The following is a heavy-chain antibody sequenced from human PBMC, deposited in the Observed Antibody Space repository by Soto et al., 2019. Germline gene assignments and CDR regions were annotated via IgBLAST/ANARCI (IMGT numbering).Heavy chain of an antibody. CDR1: GFTFSNYG. CDR2: ISYDGSNK. V-gene: IGHV3-30*18. J-gene: IGHJ3*02. Sequence: QGQLVESGGGVVQPGRSLRLSCAASGFTFSNYGMHWVRQAPGKGLEWVAVISYDGSNKDYADSVKGRFNISRDNSKNTLYLQMNSLRAEDTAVYYCAKDLGSGSYLFDAFAIWGQGTMVTVSS. D-gene: IGHD1-26*01. CDR3: AKDLGSGSYLFDAFAI.